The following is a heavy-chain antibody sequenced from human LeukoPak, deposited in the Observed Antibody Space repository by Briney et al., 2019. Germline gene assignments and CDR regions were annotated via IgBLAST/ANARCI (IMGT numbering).Heavy chain of an antibody. J-gene: IGHJ3*02. CDR3: ARGSSSGSYFPDAFDI. Sequence: SETLSLTCTVSGGSISSYYWSWIRQPAGKGLEWIGRIYTSGSTNYNPSLKSRVTMSVDTSKNQFSLKLSSVTAADTAVHYCARGSSSGSYFPDAFDIWGQGTMVTVSS. V-gene: IGHV4-4*07. CDR2: IYTSGST. D-gene: IGHD1-26*01. CDR1: GGSISSYY.